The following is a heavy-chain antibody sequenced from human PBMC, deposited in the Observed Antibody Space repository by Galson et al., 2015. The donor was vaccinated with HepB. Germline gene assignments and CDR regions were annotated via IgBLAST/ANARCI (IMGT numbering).Heavy chain of an antibody. CDR3: AKPNYYDSSGYYYGDYFDY. CDR2: ISYDGSNK. V-gene: IGHV3-30*18. J-gene: IGHJ4*02. CDR1: GFTFSSYG. Sequence: SLRLSCAASGFTFSSYGMHWVRQAPGKGLEWVAVISYDGSNKYYADSVKGRFTISRDNSKNTLYLQMNSLRAEDTAVYYCAKPNYYDSSGYYYGDYFDYWGQGTLVTVSS. D-gene: IGHD3-22*01.